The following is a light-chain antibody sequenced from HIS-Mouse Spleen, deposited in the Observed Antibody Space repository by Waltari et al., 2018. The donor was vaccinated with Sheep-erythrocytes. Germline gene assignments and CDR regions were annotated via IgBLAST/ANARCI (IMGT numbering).Light chain of an antibody. V-gene: IGLV3-1*01. J-gene: IGLJ2*01. Sequence: SSELTQPPSVSVSPGQTASITCSGDKLGDKYACWYQQKPGQSPVLVIYQDTKRPSGIPEPFACSNSGNTATLTISGTQAMDEADYYCQAWDSSIVVFGGGTKLTVL. CDR1: KLGDKY. CDR3: QAWDSSIVV. CDR2: QDT.